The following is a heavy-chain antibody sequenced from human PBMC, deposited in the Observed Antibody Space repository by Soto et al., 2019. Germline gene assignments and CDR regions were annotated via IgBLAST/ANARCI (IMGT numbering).Heavy chain of an antibody. Sequence: WESLTISCTCSGDTFTHYWIGWVRQMPGKGLEWMGIIYPGDSDTKYNPSFQGQVTISADKSITTTYLQWSSLKASDTAIYYCAASIFYYGMDVWGQGTTVTVSS. CDR1: GDTFTHYW. V-gene: IGHV5-51*01. J-gene: IGHJ6*02. CDR2: IYPGDSDT. CDR3: AASIFYYGMDV.